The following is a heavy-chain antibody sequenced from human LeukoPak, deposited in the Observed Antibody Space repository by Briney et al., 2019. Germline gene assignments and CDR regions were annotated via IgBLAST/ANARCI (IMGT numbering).Heavy chain of an antibody. CDR2: IIPIFGTA. CDR3: ARDVAPYYYYGMDV. Sequence: SVKVSCKASGGTFSSYAISWVRQAPGQGLEWMGGIIPIFGTANYAQKFQGRVTVTADESTSTAYMELSSLRSEDTAVYYCARDVAPYYYYGMDVWGQGTTVTVSS. D-gene: IGHD2-21*01. CDR1: GGTFSSYA. V-gene: IGHV1-69*13. J-gene: IGHJ6*02.